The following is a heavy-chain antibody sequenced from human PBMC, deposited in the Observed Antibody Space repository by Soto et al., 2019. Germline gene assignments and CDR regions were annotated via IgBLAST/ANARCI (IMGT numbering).Heavy chain of an antibody. J-gene: IGHJ4*02. V-gene: IGHV4-34*01. Sequence: PSETLSLTCAVYGGSFSGYYWSWIRQPPGKGLEWIGEINHSGSTNYNPSLKSRVTISVDTSKNQFSLKLSSVTAADTAVYYCASKGVYYYDSSGSLDFDYWGQGTLVTVSS. CDR3: ASKGVYYYDSSGSLDFDY. CDR2: INHSGST. CDR1: GGSFSGYY. D-gene: IGHD3-22*01.